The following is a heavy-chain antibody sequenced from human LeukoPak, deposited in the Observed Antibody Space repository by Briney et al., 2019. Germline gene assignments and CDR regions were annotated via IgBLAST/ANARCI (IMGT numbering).Heavy chain of an antibody. CDR3: AKPLVAVAGGDYDY. D-gene: IGHD6-19*01. J-gene: IGHJ4*02. CDR1: GFTFSTYA. CDR2: ISGRDDST. Sequence: GGSLRLSCEASGFTFSTYAMSWVRQAPGKGLEWVSTISGRDDSTYYTDSVKGRFTVSRDNSKNTLYLHMNSLRGEDTAVYFCAKPLVAVAGGDYDYWGKGTLVIVSS. V-gene: IGHV3-23*01.